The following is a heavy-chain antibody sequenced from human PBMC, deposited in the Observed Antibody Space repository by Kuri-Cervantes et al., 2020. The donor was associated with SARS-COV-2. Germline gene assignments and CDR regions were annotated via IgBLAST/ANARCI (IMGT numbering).Heavy chain of an antibody. J-gene: IGHJ3*02. CDR1: GFTFSSYS. V-gene: IGHV3-21*01. CDR3: ARDRPSNYYGSGSSLDAFDI. CDR2: ISSSSSYI. Sequence: GEPLKISCAASGFTFSSYSMNWVRQAPGKGLEWVSSISSSSSYIYYADSVKGRFTISRDNAKNSLYLQMNSLRAEDTAVYYCARDRPSNYYGSGSSLDAFDIWGQGTMVTVSS. D-gene: IGHD3-10*01.